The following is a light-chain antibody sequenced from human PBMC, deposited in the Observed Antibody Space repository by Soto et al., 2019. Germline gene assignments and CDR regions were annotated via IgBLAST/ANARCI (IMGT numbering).Light chain of an antibody. CDR3: QQYYDYST. V-gene: IGKV1-5*01. CDR2: DAS. CDR1: KDISYW. Sequence: DIQMTQSPSTLSASVGDRVTITCRASKDISYWLAWYQQKPGKAPTLLIQDASTLESGIPSRFSGSGSRTEFTITISSLQPDDSATYDCQQYYDYSTFGQGTKLEIK. J-gene: IGKJ2*01.